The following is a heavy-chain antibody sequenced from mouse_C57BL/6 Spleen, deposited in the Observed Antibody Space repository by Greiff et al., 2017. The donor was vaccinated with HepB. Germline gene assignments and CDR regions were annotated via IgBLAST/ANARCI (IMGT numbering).Heavy chain of an antibody. Sequence: EVQVVESGGGLVKPGGSLKLSCAASGFTFSSYAMSWVRQTPEKRLEWVATISDGGSYTYYPDNVKGRFTISRDNAKNNLYLQMSHLKSEDTAMYYCARDRGITTVVRGYFDVWGTGTTVTVSS. J-gene: IGHJ1*03. V-gene: IGHV5-4*01. D-gene: IGHD1-1*01. CDR3: ARDRGITTVVRGYFDV. CDR2: ISDGGSYT. CDR1: GFTFSSYA.